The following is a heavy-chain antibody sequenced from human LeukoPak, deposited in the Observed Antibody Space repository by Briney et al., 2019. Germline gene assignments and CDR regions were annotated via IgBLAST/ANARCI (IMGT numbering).Heavy chain of an antibody. D-gene: IGHD3-10*01. V-gene: IGHV1-69*13. CDR3: ARDWDHFYGPQGYYMDV. Sequence: ASVKVSCKASGGTFSSYAISWVRQAPGQGLEWMGGIIPIFGTANYAQKSQGRVTITADESTSTAYMELRSLRSEDTAVYYCARDWDHFYGPQGYYMDVWGKGNTVTVSS. CDR1: GGTFSSYA. CDR2: IIPIFGTA. J-gene: IGHJ6*03.